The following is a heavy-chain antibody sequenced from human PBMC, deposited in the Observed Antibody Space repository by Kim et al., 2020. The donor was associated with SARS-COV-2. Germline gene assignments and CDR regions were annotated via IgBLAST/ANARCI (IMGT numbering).Heavy chain of an antibody. D-gene: IGHD4-4*01. CDR1: GASISSGSYS. CDR2: IYQSGGT. Sequence: SETLSLTCDVSGASISSGSYSWSWIRQSPGQGLEWIASIYQSGGTYYTRSLKSRLSISMDRSRNRFSLTLTSVTAADTAVYYCARGPYSDYFDYWGQGTL. CDR3: ARGPYSDYFDY. J-gene: IGHJ4*02. V-gene: IGHV4-30-2*06.